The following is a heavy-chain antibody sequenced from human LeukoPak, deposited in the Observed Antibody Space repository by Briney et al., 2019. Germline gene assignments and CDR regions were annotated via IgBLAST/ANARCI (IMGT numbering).Heavy chain of an antibody. CDR3: ARGGYYDSSGNFDY. D-gene: IGHD3-22*01. J-gene: IGHJ4*02. CDR2: TYYRSKWNN. CDR1: GDSVSSNSAA. Sequence: SQTLSLTCAISGDSVSSNSAAWNWLSQSPSRSLEWLGRTYYRSKWNNEYAVSVKSRITINPDTSKSQFSLQLNSVTPEDTAVYYCARGGYYDSSGNFDYWGQGTLVTVSS. V-gene: IGHV6-1*01.